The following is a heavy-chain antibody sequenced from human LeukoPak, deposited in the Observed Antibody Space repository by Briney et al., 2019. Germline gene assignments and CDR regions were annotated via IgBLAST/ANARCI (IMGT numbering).Heavy chain of an antibody. CDR3: ARGLPMVRGAKGPYYMDV. D-gene: IGHD3-10*01. CDR1: GFTLSNYA. Sequence: GGSLRLSCAASGFTLSNYAMSWVRQAPGKGLEWVSGITRSGQTTYYADSVKGRFTISRDNAKNSLYLQMNSLRAEDTAVYYCARGLPMVRGAKGPYYMDVWGKGTTVTISS. CDR2: ITRSGQTT. J-gene: IGHJ6*03. V-gene: IGHV3-48*03.